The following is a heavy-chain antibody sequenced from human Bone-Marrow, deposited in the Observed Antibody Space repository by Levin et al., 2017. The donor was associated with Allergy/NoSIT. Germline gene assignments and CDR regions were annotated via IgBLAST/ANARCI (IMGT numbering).Heavy chain of an antibody. D-gene: IGHD5-18*01. Sequence: PGGSLRLSCAASGFTFNDYWMTWVRQAPGKGLEWVANIKQVGSEEYYVDSVRGRFTISRDNAKNSLYLQMISLRAEDTAVYYCASAGLRRYSNSGMDVWGQGTTVIVAS. CDR3: ASAGLRRYSNSGMDV. V-gene: IGHV3-7*01. CDR1: GFTFNDYW. CDR2: IKQVGSEE. J-gene: IGHJ6*02.